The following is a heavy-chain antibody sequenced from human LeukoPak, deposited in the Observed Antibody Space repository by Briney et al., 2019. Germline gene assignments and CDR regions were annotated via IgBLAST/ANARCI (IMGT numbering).Heavy chain of an antibody. CDR3: ARVSLYYYDSSGYAY. CDR2: ISASSSYI. CDR1: GFTFSSYS. J-gene: IGHJ4*02. V-gene: IGHV3-21*01. Sequence: GGSLRLSCAASGFTFSSYSMNWVRQAPGKGLEWVSYISASSSYIYYADSVKGRFTISRDNAKNTLYLQMNSLRAEDTAVYYCARVSLYYYDSSGYAYWGQGTLVTVSS. D-gene: IGHD3-22*01.